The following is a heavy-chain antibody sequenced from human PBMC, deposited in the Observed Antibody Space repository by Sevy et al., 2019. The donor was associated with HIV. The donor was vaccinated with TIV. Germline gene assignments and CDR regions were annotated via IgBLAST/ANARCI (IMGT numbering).Heavy chain of an antibody. CDR2: ISNDGSDK. CDR1: GFTFSRYG. CDR3: AKGYCSGGSCPSDYYYYGLDV. D-gene: IGHD2-15*01. Sequence: GGSLRLSCAAAGFTFSRYGMHWARQAPGKGLEWVAVISNDGSDKEYADSVKGRFTVSRDNSKDTVYLQMNSLRPEDTAVYYCAKGYCSGGSCPSDYYYYGLDVWGQGTTVTVSS. V-gene: IGHV3-30*18. J-gene: IGHJ6*02.